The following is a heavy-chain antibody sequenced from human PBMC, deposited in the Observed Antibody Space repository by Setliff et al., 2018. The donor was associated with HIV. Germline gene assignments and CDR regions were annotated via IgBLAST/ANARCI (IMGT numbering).Heavy chain of an antibody. J-gene: IGHJ3*02. V-gene: IGHV4-61*01. D-gene: IGHD2-15*01. CDR2: IYYSGST. Sequence: SETLSLTCTASGGSVSSGTYYWTWIRQPPGKGLEWIGYIYYSGSTNYNPSLKTRVTVSADTSKNQFSLKLTSVTAADTAVYYCARDGGGFASGTFDIWGQGTKVTVSS. CDR3: ARDGGGFASGTFDI. CDR1: GGSVSSGTYY.